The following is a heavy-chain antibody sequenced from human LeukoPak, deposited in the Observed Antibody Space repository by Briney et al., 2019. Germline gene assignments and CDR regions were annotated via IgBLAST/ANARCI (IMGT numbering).Heavy chain of an antibody. J-gene: IGHJ4*02. CDR1: GGSISSSSYY. CDR2: IYYSGST. CDR3: ARELRYFDWLSRQRTYYFDY. D-gene: IGHD3-9*01. Sequence: SETLSLTCTVSGGSISSSSYYWGWIRQPPGKGLEWIGSIYYSGSTYYNPSLKSRVTISVDTSKNQFSLKLSSVTAADTAVYYCARELRYFDWLSRQRTYYFDYWGQGTLVTVSS. V-gene: IGHV4-39*02.